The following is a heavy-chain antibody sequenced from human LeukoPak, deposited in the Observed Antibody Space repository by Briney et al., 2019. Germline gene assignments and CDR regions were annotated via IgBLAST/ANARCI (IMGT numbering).Heavy chain of an antibody. CDR1: GGSISSGGYY. V-gene: IGHV4-31*03. J-gene: IGHJ4*02. D-gene: IGHD4-17*01. Sequence: SETLSLTCTVSGGSISSGGYYWSWIRQHPGKGLEWIGYIYYSGSTYYNPSLKSRVTISVDTSKNQFSLKLSSVTAADTAVYYCATSRSYGDPYFDYWGQGTLVTVSS. CDR2: IYYSGST. CDR3: ATSRSYGDPYFDY.